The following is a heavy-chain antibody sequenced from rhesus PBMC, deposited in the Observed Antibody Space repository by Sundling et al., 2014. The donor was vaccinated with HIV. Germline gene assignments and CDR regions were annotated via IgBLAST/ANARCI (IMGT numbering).Heavy chain of an antibody. CDR3: ARRTLYFDY. CDR1: GFSLTTSGMG. Sequence: QVTLKESGPALVKPTQTLTLTCTFSGFSLTTSGMGVGWIRQPPGKPLEWLAHIYWDDDKRYSTSLKSRLTISKDTSKDQVVLTVTNMDPTDTATYFCARRTLYFDYWGQGVLVTVSS. CDR2: IYWDDDK. V-gene: IGHV2-174*02. J-gene: IGHJ4*01.